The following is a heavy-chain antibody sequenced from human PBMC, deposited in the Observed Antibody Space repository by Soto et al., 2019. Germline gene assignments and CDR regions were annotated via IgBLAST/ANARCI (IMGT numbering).Heavy chain of an antibody. CDR1: GFTFSSYG. CDR3: AKGDCSSTSCHTDY. J-gene: IGHJ4*02. D-gene: IGHD2-2*02. CDR2: ILHDGSNK. Sequence: QVQLVESGGGVVQPGRSLRLSCAASGFTFSSYGMHWVRQAPGKGLEWVAVILHDGSNKYYADSVKGRFTISRDNSKNTLYLQVSSLRAEDTAVYYCAKGDCSSTSCHTDYWGQGTLVTVSS. V-gene: IGHV3-30*18.